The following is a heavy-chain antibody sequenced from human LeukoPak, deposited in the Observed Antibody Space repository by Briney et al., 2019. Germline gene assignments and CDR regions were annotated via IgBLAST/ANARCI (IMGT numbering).Heavy chain of an antibody. V-gene: IGHV1-8*01. D-gene: IGHD3-10*01. CDR3: ARGQYGLDGAWGGDI. J-gene: IGHJ3*02. CDR2: MNPNSGNT. CDR1: GYTFTSYD. Sequence: ASVKVSCKASGYTFTSYDVNWVRQATGQGLEWMGWMNPNSGNTGYAQKFQGRVTMTRNTSISTAYMELSSLRSEDTAVYYCARGQYGLDGAWGGDIWGQGTMVTVSS.